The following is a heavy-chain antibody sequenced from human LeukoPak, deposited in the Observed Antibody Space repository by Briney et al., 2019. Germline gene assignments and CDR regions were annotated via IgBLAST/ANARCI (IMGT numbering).Heavy chain of an antibody. J-gene: IGHJ4*02. Sequence: PGGSLRLSCAASGFTFSNYAMTWVRQAPGKGLEWVSSISSSSSYIYYADSVKGRFTISRDNAKNSLYLQMNSLRAEDTAVYYCASSYDILTGYFHFDYWGQGTLVTVSS. D-gene: IGHD3-9*01. CDR3: ASSYDILTGYFHFDY. V-gene: IGHV3-21*01. CDR2: ISSSSSYI. CDR1: GFTFSNYA.